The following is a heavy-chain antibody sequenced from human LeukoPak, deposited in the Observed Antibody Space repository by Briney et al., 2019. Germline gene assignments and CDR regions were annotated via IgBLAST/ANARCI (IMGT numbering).Heavy chain of an antibody. V-gene: IGHV4-59*01. Sequence: SETLSLTCTVSGGSISSYYWSSIRQPPGKGLGWIGGIYYSGSTNYNPSLKSRVTISVDTSKNQFSLKLSSVTAADTAVYYCASTIRLQNYYYYYMDVWGKGTTVTVSS. J-gene: IGHJ6*03. CDR3: ASTIRLQNYYYYYMDV. CDR2: IYYSGST. CDR1: GGSISSYY. D-gene: IGHD4-11*01.